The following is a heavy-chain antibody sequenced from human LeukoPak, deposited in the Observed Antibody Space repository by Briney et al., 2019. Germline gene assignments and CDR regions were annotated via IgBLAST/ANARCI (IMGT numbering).Heavy chain of an antibody. V-gene: IGHV1-2*02. CDR2: INPNSGGT. CDR3: ARSTGEHWYYFDY. J-gene: IGHJ4*02. D-gene: IGHD7-27*01. Sequence: EASVKVSCKASGGTFSSYAISWVRQAPGQGLEWMGWINPNSGGTNYAQKLQGRVTMTRDTSISTAYMELSRLRSDDTAVYYCARSTGEHWYYFDYWGQGTLVTVSS. CDR1: GGTFSSYA.